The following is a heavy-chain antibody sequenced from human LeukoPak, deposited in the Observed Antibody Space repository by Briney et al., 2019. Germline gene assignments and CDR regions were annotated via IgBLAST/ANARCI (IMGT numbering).Heavy chain of an antibody. CDR1: GFDFNNAW. J-gene: IGHJ6*03. V-gene: IGHV3-15*01. D-gene: IGHD2-2*01. CDR3: TTVPGYCTSTRCYPHYYYYMDV. Sequence: GGSLRLSCAASGFDFNNAWMSWVRQAPGKGLEWVGRVKSKTDGGTTDYGAPVKGRFTISRDDSINTLYLQMNSLKTEDTAVYYCTTVPGYCTSTRCYPHYYYYMDVWGKGTTVTVSS. CDR2: VKSKTDGGTT.